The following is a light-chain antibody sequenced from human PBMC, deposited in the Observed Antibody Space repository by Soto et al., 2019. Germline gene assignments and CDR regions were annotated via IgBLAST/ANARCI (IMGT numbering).Light chain of an antibody. CDR1: QSLSSR. V-gene: IGKV1-5*01. CDR2: DAS. Sequence: DIHMTQSPSTLSASVGDRVTITCRASQSLSSRLAWYQQKPGKAPELLIYDASSLKSEVPSRFSGSESGTEFTLTISSLQPDDFATYYCQQYNNFWTFGQGTKVEIK. J-gene: IGKJ1*01. CDR3: QQYNNFWT.